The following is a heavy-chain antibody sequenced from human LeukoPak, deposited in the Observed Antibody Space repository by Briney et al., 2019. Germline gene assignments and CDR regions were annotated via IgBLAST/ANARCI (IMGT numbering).Heavy chain of an antibody. Sequence: PGGALRLSCSTSGFTVSSKHISWVRQAPGKGLEWVSVIYSGGSIYYADSVKGRFTISRDNSKNTLYLQMNSLRAEDTAVYYCARDWQFDYWGQGTLVTVSS. CDR3: ARDWQFDY. V-gene: IGHV3-53*01. CDR2: IYSGGSI. J-gene: IGHJ4*02. CDR1: GFTVSSKH.